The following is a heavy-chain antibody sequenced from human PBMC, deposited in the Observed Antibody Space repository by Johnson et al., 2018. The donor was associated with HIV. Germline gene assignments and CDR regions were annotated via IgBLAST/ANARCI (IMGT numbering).Heavy chain of an antibody. D-gene: IGHD6-19*01. CDR2: TRNKANSYTT. CDR1: QFSFSSYA. CDR3: TGEGRTVAAFTVGAFDI. Sequence: GQLVESGGGVVQPGRSLRLSCLGSQFSFSSYALNWVRQAPGKGLDWVGRTRNKANSYTTEYAASVKGRFIISRDDSKNTLYLQMNSLKTEDTAVYYCTGEGRTVAAFTVGAFDIWGQGTMVTVSS. J-gene: IGHJ3*02. V-gene: IGHV3-72*01.